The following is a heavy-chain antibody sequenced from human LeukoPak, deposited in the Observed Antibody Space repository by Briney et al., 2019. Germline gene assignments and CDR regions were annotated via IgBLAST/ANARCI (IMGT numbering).Heavy chain of an antibody. CDR1: GFTFDDYG. CDR3: AKETLSVRMDV. J-gene: IGHJ6*02. CDR2: INGNGGST. Sequence: RPGGSLRLSCAASGFTFDDYGMSWVRQAPGKGLEWVSGINGNGGSTAYADSVKGRFTISRDNAKNSLYLQMNSLRAEDTAVYYCAKETLSVRMDVWGQGTTVTVSS. D-gene: IGHD3-10*01. V-gene: IGHV3-20*04.